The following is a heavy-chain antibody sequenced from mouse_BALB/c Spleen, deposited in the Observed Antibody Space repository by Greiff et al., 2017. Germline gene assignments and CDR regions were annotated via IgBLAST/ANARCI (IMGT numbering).Heavy chain of an antibody. D-gene: IGHD2-1*01. V-gene: IGHV3-2*02. CDR3: ARGDGTYFDY. J-gene: IGHJ2*01. CDR1: GYSITSDYA. CDR2: ISYSGST. Sequence: EVQLQESGPGLVKPSQSLSLTCTVTGYSITSDYAWNWIRQFPGNKLEWMGYISYSGSTSYNPSLKSRISITRDTSKNQFFLQLNSVTTEDTATYYCARGDGTYFDYWGQGTTLTVSS.